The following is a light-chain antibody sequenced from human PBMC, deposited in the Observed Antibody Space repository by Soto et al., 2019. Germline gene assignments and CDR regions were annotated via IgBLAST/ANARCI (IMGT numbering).Light chain of an antibody. V-gene: IGKV3-20*01. Sequence: VLTQSPGTLSLSPGERATLSCRASQSVDRSDIAWYQQKPGQAPRLLIYSTSIRAAGIPDRFSVSGSGTDFSLTISGLEPEDFAVYYCQHFGRSPLTFGGGTKVDIK. CDR2: STS. CDR1: QSVDRSD. J-gene: IGKJ4*01. CDR3: QHFGRSPLT.